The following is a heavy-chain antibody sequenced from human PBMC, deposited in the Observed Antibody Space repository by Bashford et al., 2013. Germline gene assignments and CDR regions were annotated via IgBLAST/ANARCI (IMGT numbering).Heavy chain of an antibody. Sequence: SETLSLTCTVSGGSISSYYWSWIRQPPGKGLEWIGYIYYSGSTNYNPSLKSRVTISVDTSKNQFSLKLSSVTAADTAVYYCARGLAAPTSNWFDPWGQGTLVTVSS. CDR2: IYYSGST. V-gene: IGHV4-59*01. J-gene: IGHJ5*02. D-gene: IGHD6-13*01. CDR3: ARGLAAPTSNWFDP. CDR1: GGSISSYY.